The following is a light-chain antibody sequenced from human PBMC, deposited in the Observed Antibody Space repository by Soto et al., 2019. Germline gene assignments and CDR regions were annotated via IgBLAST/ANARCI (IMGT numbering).Light chain of an antibody. J-gene: IGLJ1*01. CDR2: EAS. V-gene: IGLV2-18*01. CDR1: SSDSVSYNR. CDR3: SLYTSENTYV. Sequence: QSVLTQPPSVSGPPGQSVTISCTGTSSDSVSYNRVSWYQQPPGTAPKLIIYEASNRPSGVPDRFSGSKSGNTASLTISGLQAADEADYYCSLYTSENTYVFGTGTKVTVL.